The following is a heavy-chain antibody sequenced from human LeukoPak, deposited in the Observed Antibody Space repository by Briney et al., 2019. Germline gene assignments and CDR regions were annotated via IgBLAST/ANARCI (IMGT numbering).Heavy chain of an antibody. J-gene: IGHJ5*02. CDR3: ARKGPSWFDP. CDR1: GGSISSYY. CDR2: IYYSGST. Sequence: SETLSLTCTVSGGSISSYYWSWIRQPPGKGLEWIGYIYYSGSTNYNPSLKSRVTLSVDTSKNRFSLKLSSVTAADTAVYYCARKGPSWFDPWGQGTLVTVSS. V-gene: IGHV4-59*01.